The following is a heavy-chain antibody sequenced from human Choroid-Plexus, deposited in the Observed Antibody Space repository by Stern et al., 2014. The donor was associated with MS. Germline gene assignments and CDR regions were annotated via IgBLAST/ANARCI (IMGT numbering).Heavy chain of an antibody. Sequence: VQLVESGGGVVQPGRPLRLSCAASGFTFSIFGMHWVRQAPGKGLEWVAVISYDGNKKYYADSVKGRFTISRDNSKNTLYMQMNSLRAEDTAVYYCAKDRQWFTYXXEXWGQGSLVTVSS. J-gene: IGHJ4*02. V-gene: IGHV3-30*18. CDR3: AKDRQWFTYXXEX. CDR1: GFTFSIFG. D-gene: IGHD3-22*01. CDR2: ISYDGNKK.